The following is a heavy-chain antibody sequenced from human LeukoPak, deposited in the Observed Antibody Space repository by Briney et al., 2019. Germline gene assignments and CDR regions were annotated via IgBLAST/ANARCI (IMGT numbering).Heavy chain of an antibody. J-gene: IGHJ4*02. Sequence: SETLSLTCTVSGGSINFYYWSWIRQPPGKGLEWIGYIHYSGSTKYNPSLKSRVTISVDTSKNQFSLNLNSVTAADTAVYYCVRGVATVVNRFDYWGQGTLVTVSS. D-gene: IGHD5-12*01. V-gene: IGHV4-59*08. CDR3: VRGVATVVNRFDY. CDR1: GGSINFYY. CDR2: IHYSGST.